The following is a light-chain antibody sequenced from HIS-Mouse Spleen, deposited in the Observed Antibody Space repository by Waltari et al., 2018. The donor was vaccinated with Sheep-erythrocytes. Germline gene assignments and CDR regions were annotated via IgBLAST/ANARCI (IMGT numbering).Light chain of an antibody. CDR1: QGISSA. CDR3: QQFNNYPRT. CDR2: EAS. V-gene: IGKV1D-13*01. J-gene: IGKJ1*01. Sequence: AIQLTQSPSSLSASVGDRVTITCRASQGISSALAWYQQKPGKAPKLQIYEASSLESWVPSSFSGSLSETDFTLTISSLHPEDFAPYYCQQFNNYPRTFGQGTKVEIK.